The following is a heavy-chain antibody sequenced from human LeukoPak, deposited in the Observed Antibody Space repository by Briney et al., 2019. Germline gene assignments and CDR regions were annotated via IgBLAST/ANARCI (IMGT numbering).Heavy chain of an antibody. CDR3: ASVNSGRGY. CDR1: GGSFSGYY. D-gene: IGHD5-12*01. V-gene: IGHV4-34*01. Sequence: PSETLSLTCAVYGGSFSGYYWGWIRQPPGKGLEWIGEINHSGSTNYNPSLKSRVTISVDTSKNQFSLKLSSVTAADTAVYYCASVNSGRGYWGQGTLVTVSS. CDR2: INHSGST. J-gene: IGHJ4*02.